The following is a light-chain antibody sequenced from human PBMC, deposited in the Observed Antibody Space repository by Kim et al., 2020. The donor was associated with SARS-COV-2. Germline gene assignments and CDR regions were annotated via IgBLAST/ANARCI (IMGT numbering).Light chain of an antibody. CDR1: YIWRIN. V-gene: IGLV3-9*01. Sequence: SVALGQTARITCGGTYIWRINVLWYQQKRGQAPVLVIYRDSNRPSGITERFSGSNSGNTATLTISRAQAGDEADYYCQVWDSSTAVFGGGTQLSVL. CDR2: RDS. CDR3: QVWDSSTAV. J-gene: IGLJ3*02.